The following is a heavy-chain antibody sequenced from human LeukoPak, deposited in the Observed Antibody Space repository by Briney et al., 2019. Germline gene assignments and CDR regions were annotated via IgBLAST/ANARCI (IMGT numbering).Heavy chain of an antibody. D-gene: IGHD2-15*01. CDR1: GYTFTAYY. Sequence: ASVKVSCKASGYTFTAYYMHWVRQAPGQGLEYMGWINPNSGGTNYAQKFQGRVTMTRDTSISTAYMELSRLRSDDTAVYYCARGNEGYCSGGSCYVGAWFDPWGQGTRVTVSS. CDR3: ARGNEGYCSGGSCYVGAWFDP. CDR2: INPNSGGT. V-gene: IGHV1-2*02. J-gene: IGHJ5*02.